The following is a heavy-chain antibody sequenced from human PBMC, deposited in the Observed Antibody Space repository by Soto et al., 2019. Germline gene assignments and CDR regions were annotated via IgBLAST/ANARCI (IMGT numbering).Heavy chain of an antibody. D-gene: IGHD3-10*01. CDR1: GYTFTGAY. V-gene: IGHV1-2*02. J-gene: IGHJ6*02. CDR2: INPNRGGT. Sequence: QAQLVQSGAEVKKPGASVKVSCKASGYTFTGAYIHWVRQAPGQGLEWMGCINPNRGGTEVAQKCQGRVTVTRDTSITTVYMEMNRLRSEDTGVYYCARDFTTRSYGVDVWGQGTAVTVSS. CDR3: ARDFTTRSYGVDV.